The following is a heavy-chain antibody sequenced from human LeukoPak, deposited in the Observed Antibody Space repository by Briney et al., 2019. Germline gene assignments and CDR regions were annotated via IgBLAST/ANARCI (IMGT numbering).Heavy chain of an antibody. Sequence: PGGSLRLSCAASGFTFRSYWMHWVRRVPGKGLVWVTRTNPDGRSTNYADSVKGRFTISRDNAKNTLYLQMNSLRAEDTAVYYCARALEMSPDYWGQGTLVTVSS. J-gene: IGHJ4*02. V-gene: IGHV3-74*01. D-gene: IGHD5-24*01. CDR1: GFTFRSYW. CDR3: ARALEMSPDY. CDR2: TNPDGRST.